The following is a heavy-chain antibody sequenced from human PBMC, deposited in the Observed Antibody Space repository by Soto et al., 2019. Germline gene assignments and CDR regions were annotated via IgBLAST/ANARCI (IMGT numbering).Heavy chain of an antibody. J-gene: IGHJ1*01. CDR2: ISWNSGSI. Sequence: EVQLVESGGGLVQPGGSLRLSCAASGFTFDDYAMHWVRQAPGKGLEWVSGISWNSGSIGYADSVKGRFTISRDNAKNSLYLQMNSLRAEDTALYYCAKDIALYGDYEGYFQHWGQGTLVTVSS. V-gene: IGHV3-9*01. CDR1: GFTFDDYA. CDR3: AKDIALYGDYEGYFQH. D-gene: IGHD4-17*01.